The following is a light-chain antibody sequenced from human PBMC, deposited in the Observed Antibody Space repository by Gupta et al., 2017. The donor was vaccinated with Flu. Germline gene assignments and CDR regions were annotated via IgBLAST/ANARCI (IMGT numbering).Light chain of an antibody. CDR3: QQDDEPPFT. CDR1: QNIKYF. Sequence: DIRMTQSPSSLSASLGDRVTITCQASQNIKYFLNWYQQKPGKAPKLLIYEKSNWETGVPSRFSGGGSGTTFTLTISSLQPEDIGAYYCQQDDEPPFTFGHGTKVDIK. CDR2: EKS. J-gene: IGKJ3*01. V-gene: IGKV1-33*01.